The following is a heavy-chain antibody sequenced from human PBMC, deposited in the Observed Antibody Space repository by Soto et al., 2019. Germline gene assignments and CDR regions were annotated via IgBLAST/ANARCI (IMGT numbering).Heavy chain of an antibody. V-gene: IGHV4-30-4*02. J-gene: IGHJ6*02. CDR3: ASGGITMVRGVIRDYYYGMDV. CDR1: GFSISSGYDC. Sequence: SDTLSITWTFSGFSISSGYDCWSWIRQPPGKGLEWIGYIYYSGSTYYNPSLKSRVTISVDTSKNQFSLKLSSVTAADTAVYYCASGGITMVRGVIRDYYYGMDVWGQGTKVTVSS. CDR2: IYYSGST. D-gene: IGHD3-10*01.